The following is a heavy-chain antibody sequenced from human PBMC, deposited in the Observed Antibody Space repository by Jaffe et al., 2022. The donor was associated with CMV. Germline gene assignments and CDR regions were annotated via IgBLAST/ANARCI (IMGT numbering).Heavy chain of an antibody. D-gene: IGHD2-15*01. J-gene: IGHJ4*02. CDR3: ARVDCSGGSCYFDY. CDR1: GGSISSYY. CDR2: IYTSGST. V-gene: IGHV4-4*07. Sequence: QVQLQESGPGLVKPSETLSLTCTVSGGSISSYYWSWIRQPAGKGLEWIGRIYTSGSTNYNPSLKSRVTMSVDTSKNQFSLKLSSVTAADTAVYYCARVDCSGGSCYFDYWGQGTLVTVSS.